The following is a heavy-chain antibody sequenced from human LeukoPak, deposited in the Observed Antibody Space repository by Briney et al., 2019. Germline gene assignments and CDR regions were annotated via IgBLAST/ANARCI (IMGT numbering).Heavy chain of an antibody. CDR2: INPNSGGT. CDR3: ARGYSGYDWVLGY. D-gene: IGHD5-12*01. V-gene: IGHV1-2*02. Sequence: ASVKVSCKASRYTFTGYYMHWVRQAPGQGLEWMGWINPNSGGTNYAQKFQGRVTMTRDTSITTANMELSRLTSDDTAVYYCARGYSGYDWVLGYWGQGTLVTVSS. J-gene: IGHJ4*02. CDR1: RYTFTGYY.